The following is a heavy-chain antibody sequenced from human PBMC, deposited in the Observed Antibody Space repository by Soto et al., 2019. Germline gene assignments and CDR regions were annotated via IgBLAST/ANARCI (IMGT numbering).Heavy chain of an antibody. Sequence: ASVKVSCKASGYTFTTYGISWVRQAPGQGLEWMGWISAYNGNTNYAQKVQGRVTMTTDTSTSTAYMELRSLRSDDTAVYYCARDYSSIWYRRFNPWGQGNLVIVSS. CDR2: ISAYNGNT. V-gene: IGHV1-18*01. D-gene: IGHD6-13*01. CDR3: ARDYSSIWYRRFNP. CDR1: GYTFTTYG. J-gene: IGHJ5*02.